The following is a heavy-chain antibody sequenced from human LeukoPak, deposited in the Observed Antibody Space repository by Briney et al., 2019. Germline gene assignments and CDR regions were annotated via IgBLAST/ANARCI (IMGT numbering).Heavy chain of an antibody. Sequence: SETLSLTCTASGGSISSYYWSWIRQPPGKGLEWIGYIYYSGSTNYNPSLKSRVTISVETSKNQFSLKLASVTAADTAVYYCARGLGPSAMFDPWGQGTLVTVSS. CDR3: ARGLGPSAMFDP. J-gene: IGHJ5*02. V-gene: IGHV4-59*01. CDR2: IYYSGST. D-gene: IGHD6-6*01. CDR1: GGSISSYY.